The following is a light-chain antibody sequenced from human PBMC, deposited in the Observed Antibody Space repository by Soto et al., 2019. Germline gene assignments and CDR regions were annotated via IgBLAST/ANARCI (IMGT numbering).Light chain of an antibody. CDR1: SSDVGKYNL. J-gene: IGLJ2*01. Sequence: QSVLTQPASMSGSPGQSITISCTGTSSDVGKYNLVSWYQQHPGKAPKLIIYEGSKRPSGVSNRFSGSRSGNTASLTISGLRAEDEADYYCCSYAGSSTFGVFGGGTKVTVL. CDR2: EGS. V-gene: IGLV2-23*03. CDR3: CSYAGSSTFGV.